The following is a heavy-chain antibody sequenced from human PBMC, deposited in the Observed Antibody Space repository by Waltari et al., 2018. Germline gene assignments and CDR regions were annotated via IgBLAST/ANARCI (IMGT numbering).Heavy chain of an antibody. CDR3: ARASDSSSLSGGLHAYY. Sequence: QVQLVQSGAEVKKPGSSVKVSCKASGGTFSSYASSWVRQAPGQGLEWMGRIIPISGTAKYAQEVQGRVTITADKSTSTAYMEVSSMRSEDTAVYYCARASDSSSLSGGLHAYYWGQGTLVTVSS. J-gene: IGHJ4*02. D-gene: IGHD6-6*01. CDR2: IIPISGTA. CDR1: GGTFSSYA. V-gene: IGHV1-69*08.